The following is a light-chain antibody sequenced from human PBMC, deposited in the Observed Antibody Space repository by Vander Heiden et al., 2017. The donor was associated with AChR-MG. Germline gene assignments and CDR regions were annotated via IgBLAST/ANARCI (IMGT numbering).Light chain of an antibody. CDR2: GNS. CDR3: QSYDSSLSALV. CDR1: STNIGAGYD. Sequence: QSVLTQPPSVSGAPGQTVTTSCTGSSTNIGAGYDVHWYQQLPVTAPKLLIFGNSKRPSGVPDRFSGSKSGTSASLAITGLQAEDEADYYCQSYDSSLSALVFGGGTKLTVL. V-gene: IGLV1-40*01. J-gene: IGLJ2*01.